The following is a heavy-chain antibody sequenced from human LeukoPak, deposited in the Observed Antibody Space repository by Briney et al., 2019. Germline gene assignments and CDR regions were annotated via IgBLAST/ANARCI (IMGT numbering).Heavy chain of an antibody. J-gene: IGHJ5*02. D-gene: IGHD6-13*01. CDR1: GGSISSSSYY. Sequence: KPSETLSLTCTVSGGSISSSSYYWGWIRQPPGKGLEWIGSIYYSGSTYYNPSLKSRFTISVDTSKNQFSLKLSSVTAADTAVYYCARQRAAAGTIWFDPWGQGTLVTVSS. V-gene: IGHV4-39*01. CDR3: ARQRAAAGTIWFDP. CDR2: IYYSGST.